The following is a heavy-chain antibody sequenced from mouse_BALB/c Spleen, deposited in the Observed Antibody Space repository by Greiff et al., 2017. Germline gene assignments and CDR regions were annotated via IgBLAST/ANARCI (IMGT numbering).Heavy chain of an antibody. Sequence: DLVKPGASVKLSCKASGYTFTSYWINWIKQRPGQGLEWIGRIAPGSGSTYYNEMFKGKATLTVDTSSSTAYIQLSSLSSEDSAVYFCARGNYAMDYWGQGTSVTVSS. V-gene: IGHV1S41*01. CDR3: ARGNYAMDY. CDR1: GYTFTSYW. J-gene: IGHJ4*01. CDR2: IAPGSGST.